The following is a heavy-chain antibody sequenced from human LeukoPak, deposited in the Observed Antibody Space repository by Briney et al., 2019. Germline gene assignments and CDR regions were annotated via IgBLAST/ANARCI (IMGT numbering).Heavy chain of an antibody. CDR1: GFTVSRNY. D-gene: IGHD3-10*01. Sequence: PGGSLRLSCAASGFTVSRNYMSWVRQAPGKGLEWVSVIYTGGRTYYADSVRGRFFISRDTSKNTLSLQMNSLRGEDTAVYYCARGSHYLMDVWGQGTTVTVSS. V-gene: IGHV3-66*01. J-gene: IGHJ6*02. CDR3: ARGSHYLMDV. CDR2: IYTGGRT.